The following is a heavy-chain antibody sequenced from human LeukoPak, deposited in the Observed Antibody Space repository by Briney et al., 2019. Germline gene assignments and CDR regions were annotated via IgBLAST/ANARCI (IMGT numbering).Heavy chain of an antibody. CDR3: KSQRFRGRERSYSDS. Sequence: PAGTLRLSCVTSGFTFSTYAMTWFRQAPGKGPEWVSSTNNSSGTTDYSDSVKGRFTVSRDNSKSTLYLQMESLRVEDTAVYYCKSQRFRGRERSYSDSWGQGTLVTVSS. CDR2: TNNSSGTT. CDR1: GFTFSTYA. D-gene: IGHD1-26*01. J-gene: IGHJ4*02. V-gene: IGHV3-23*01.